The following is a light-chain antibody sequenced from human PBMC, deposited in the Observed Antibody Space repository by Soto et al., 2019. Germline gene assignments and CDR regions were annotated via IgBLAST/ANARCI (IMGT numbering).Light chain of an antibody. CDR1: SSNIGAGYD. V-gene: IGLV1-40*01. CDR2: GNS. Sequence: QSVLTQPPSVSGAPGQRVTISCTGSSSNIGAGYDVHWYQQLPGTAPKLLIYGNSNRPSGVPDRFSGSKSGTSASLAITGLQAEDEADYYCQSYDSSLSGAALGTGTKLTVL. CDR3: QSYDSSLSGAA. J-gene: IGLJ1*01.